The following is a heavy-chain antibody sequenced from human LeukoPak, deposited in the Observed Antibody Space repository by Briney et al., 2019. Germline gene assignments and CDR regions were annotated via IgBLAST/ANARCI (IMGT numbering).Heavy chain of an antibody. CDR1: GFTVSSNY. CDR2: IYSDGST. CDR3: ARDRGSGGFFYFDY. Sequence: GGSLRLSCAASGFTVSSNYMSWVRQAPGNGLEWVSVIYSDGSTYYADSVKGRFTISRDNSKNTLYLQLNNLRAEDTAVYSCARDRGSGGFFYFDYWGQGTLVTVSS. V-gene: IGHV3-53*01. D-gene: IGHD3-10*01. J-gene: IGHJ4*02.